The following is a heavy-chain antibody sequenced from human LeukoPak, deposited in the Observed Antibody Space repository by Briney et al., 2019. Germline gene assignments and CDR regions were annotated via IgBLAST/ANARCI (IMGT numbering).Heavy chain of an antibody. J-gene: IGHJ4*02. V-gene: IGHV4-34*01. Sequence: QTSETLSLTCAVYGGSFSGYYSSWIRQPPGKGLEWIGEINHSGSTNYNPSLKSRVTISVDTSKNQFSLKLSSVTAADTAVYYCAAAGELFGYWGQGTLVTVSS. CDR2: INHSGST. CDR1: GGSFSGYY. D-gene: IGHD3-10*01. CDR3: AAAGELFGY.